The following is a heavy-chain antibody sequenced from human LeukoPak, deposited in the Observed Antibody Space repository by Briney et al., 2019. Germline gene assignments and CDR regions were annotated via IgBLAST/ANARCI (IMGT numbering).Heavy chain of an antibody. CDR2: ISSSSSYI. D-gene: IGHD3-9*01. CDR3: ARAYDILTGYRYYGMDV. Sequence: GGSLRLSCAASGFTFSSYSMNWVRQAPGKGLEWVSSISSSSSYIYYADSVKGRFTISRDNAKNSLYLQMNSLRAEDTAVYYSARAYDILTGYRYYGMDVWGQGTTVTVSS. CDR1: GFTFSSYS. J-gene: IGHJ6*02. V-gene: IGHV3-21*01.